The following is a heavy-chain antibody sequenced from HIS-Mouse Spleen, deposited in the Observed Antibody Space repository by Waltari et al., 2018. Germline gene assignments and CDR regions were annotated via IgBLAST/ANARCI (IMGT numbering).Heavy chain of an antibody. CDR2: IYYSGGN. CDR3: AREIPYSSSWYDWYFDL. D-gene: IGHD6-13*01. CDR1: GGSISSSSYY. Sequence: QLQLQESGPGLVKPSETLSLTCTVSGGSISSSSYYWGWIRQPPGKGLEWIGSIYYSGGNYSNPALKSRVTISVDTSKNQFSRKLSSVTAADTAVYYCAREIPYSSSWYDWYFDLWGRGTLVTVSS. J-gene: IGHJ2*01. V-gene: IGHV4-39*07.